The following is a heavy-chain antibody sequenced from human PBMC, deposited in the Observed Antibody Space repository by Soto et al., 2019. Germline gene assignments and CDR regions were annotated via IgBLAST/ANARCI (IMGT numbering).Heavy chain of an antibody. V-gene: IGHV4-59*08. CDR3: AKNWNWGSLVH. J-gene: IGHJ4*02. CDR1: GDSIGTDY. Sequence: SGTLPLTSTGSGDSIGTDYWSWIRQSPGKGLEWIGFIYYGGSTNYNPSLKSRVTISVDTPKNQFSLKLSSVTAADTAVYYCAKNWNWGSLVHWGQGTLVTVFS. CDR2: IYYGGST. D-gene: IGHD7-27*01.